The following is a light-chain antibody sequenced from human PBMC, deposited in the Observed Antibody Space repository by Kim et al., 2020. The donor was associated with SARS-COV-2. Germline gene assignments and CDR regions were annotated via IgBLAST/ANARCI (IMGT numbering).Light chain of an antibody. V-gene: IGKV3-11*01. J-gene: IGKJ2*01. CDR1: QSVSSY. CDR2: DAS. Sequence: PATLSLSPGERATRSCRASQSVSSYLAWYQQKPGQAPRLLIYDASNRATGIPARFSGSGSGTDFTLTISSLEPEDFAVYYCQQRGTFGQGTKLEI. CDR3: QQRGT.